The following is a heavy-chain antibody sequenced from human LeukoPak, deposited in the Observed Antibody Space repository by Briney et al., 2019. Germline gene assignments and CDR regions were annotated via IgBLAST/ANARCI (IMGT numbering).Heavy chain of an antibody. J-gene: IGHJ4*02. Sequence: PSETLSLTCTASGGSISGSGYYWGWIRQPPGKGLEWIGSIYYSGTTYYNPSLESRVTISVDTSDNQFSLKLTSVTAADSAVYFCAGYNFYYFDYWGQGTLVTVSS. CDR2: IYYSGTT. CDR1: GGSISGSGYY. D-gene: IGHD5-24*01. CDR3: AGYNFYYFDY. V-gene: IGHV4-39*01.